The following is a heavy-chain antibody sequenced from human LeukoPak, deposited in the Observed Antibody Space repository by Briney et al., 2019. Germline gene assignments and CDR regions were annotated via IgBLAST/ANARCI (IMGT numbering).Heavy chain of an antibody. Sequence: PGGSLRLSCAASGFTFSRYWMTWVSQSPGKGLEWVANINQDGSENYYGDSVTGRFTISRDNAENSLFLQMNSLRADDTGVYYCARAREAPANVFPDHWGQGVVVTVSS. CDR3: ARAREAPANVFPDH. CDR2: INQDGSEN. D-gene: IGHD2-15*01. J-gene: IGHJ4*02. V-gene: IGHV3-7*01. CDR1: GFTFSRYW.